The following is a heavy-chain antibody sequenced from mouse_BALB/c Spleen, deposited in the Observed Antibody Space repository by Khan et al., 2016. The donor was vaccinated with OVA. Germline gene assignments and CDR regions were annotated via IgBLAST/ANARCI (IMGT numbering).Heavy chain of an antibody. V-gene: IGHV5-6*01. D-gene: IGHD4-1*01. CDR2: ISSGGDYT. CDR3: ASHLTGSFAY. Sequence: EVELVESGGDLVKPGGSLKLSCAASGFTFSSYSMSWVRQTPDKRLEWVASISSGGDYTYYPDIVKGRFTISRDNAKITLYLQMSSLKSEDTAMYYCASHLTGSFAYWGQGTLVTVSA. CDR1: GFTFSSYS. J-gene: IGHJ3*01.